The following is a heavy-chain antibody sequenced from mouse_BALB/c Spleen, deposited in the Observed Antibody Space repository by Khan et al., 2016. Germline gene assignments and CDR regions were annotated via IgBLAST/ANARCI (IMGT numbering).Heavy chain of an antibody. CDR2: IWGGGTT. J-gene: IGHJ3*01. CDR1: GFSLTTYA. Sequence: QVQLQQSGPSLVQPSQSLSINCIVSGFSLTTYAVHWVRQSPGKGLEWLGVIWGGGTTDYNAAFMSRLSITKDNSKSQASFKMNSMQSNDTAIYFCAVVDYFYSDEAWFAYWGQGSLVTVST. D-gene: IGHD2-13*01. V-gene: IGHV2-5-1*01. CDR3: AVVDYFYSDEAWFAY.